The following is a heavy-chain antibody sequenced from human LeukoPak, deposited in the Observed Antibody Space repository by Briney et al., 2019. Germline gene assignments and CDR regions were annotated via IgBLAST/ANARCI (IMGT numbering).Heavy chain of an antibody. V-gene: IGHV3-23*01. J-gene: IGHJ4*02. CDR1: EFTFSSYA. Sequence: GGSLRLSCAASEFTFSSYAMSWVRQAPGKGLEWVSAISGSGGSTYYADSVKGRFTISRDNSKNTLYLQMNSLRAEDTAVYYCAKEVRKQLYRGLVYWGQGTLVTVSS. CDR2: ISGSGGST. CDR3: AKEVRKQLYRGLVY. D-gene: IGHD6-6*01.